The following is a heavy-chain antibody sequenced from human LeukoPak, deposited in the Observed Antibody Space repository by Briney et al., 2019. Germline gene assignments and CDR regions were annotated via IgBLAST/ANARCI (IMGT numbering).Heavy chain of an antibody. Sequence: SVKVSCKASGGTFSSYAISWVRQAPGQGLEWMGRIIPIFGTANYAQKFQGRVTITTVESTSTAYMELSSLRSEDTAVYYCARDWNYDSSGYYYDESAEYFQHWGQGTLVTVSS. D-gene: IGHD3-22*01. CDR1: GGTFSSYA. CDR3: ARDWNYDSSGYYYDESAEYFQH. J-gene: IGHJ1*01. V-gene: IGHV1-69*05. CDR2: IIPIFGTA.